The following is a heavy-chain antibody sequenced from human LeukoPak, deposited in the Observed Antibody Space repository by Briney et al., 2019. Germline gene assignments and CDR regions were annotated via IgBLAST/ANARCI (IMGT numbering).Heavy chain of an antibody. V-gene: IGHV1-69*01. CDR1: GGTFSSYA. CDR3: ARVGSGSYLDY. D-gene: IGHD1-26*01. CDR2: ITPIFGTA. Sequence: EASVKVSCKASGGTFSSYAISWVRQAPGQGLEWMGGITPIFGTANYAQKFQGRVTITADESTSTAYMELSSLRSEDTAVYYCARVGSGSYLDYWGQGTLVTVSS. J-gene: IGHJ4*02.